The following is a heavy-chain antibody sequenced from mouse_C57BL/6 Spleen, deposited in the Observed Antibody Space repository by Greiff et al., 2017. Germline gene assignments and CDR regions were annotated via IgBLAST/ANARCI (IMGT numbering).Heavy chain of an antibody. D-gene: IGHD2-5*01. CDR1: GYTFTSYW. Sequence: QVQLQQPGAELVRPGSSVKLSCKASGYTFTSYWMHWVKQRPIQGLEWIGNIDPSDSETHYNQKFKDKATLTVDKSSSTAYMQLSSLTSEDSAVYYCARGDYSNSFDVWGTGTTVTVSS. J-gene: IGHJ1*03. CDR2: IDPSDSET. V-gene: IGHV1-52*01. CDR3: ARGDYSNSFDV.